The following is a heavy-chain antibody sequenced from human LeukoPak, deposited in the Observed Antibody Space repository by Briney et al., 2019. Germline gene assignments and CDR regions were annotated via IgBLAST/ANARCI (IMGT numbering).Heavy chain of an antibody. CDR2: ISYDGSNK. CDR1: GFTFSSYA. CDR3: ASLWFGELLSLDY. J-gene: IGHJ4*02. D-gene: IGHD3-10*01. Sequence: GGSLRLSCAASGFTFSSYAMHWVRQAPGNGLEWVAVISYDGSNKYYADSVKGRFTISRDNSKNTLYLQMNSLRAEDTAVYYCASLWFGELLSLDYWGQGTLVTVSS. V-gene: IGHV3-30-3*01.